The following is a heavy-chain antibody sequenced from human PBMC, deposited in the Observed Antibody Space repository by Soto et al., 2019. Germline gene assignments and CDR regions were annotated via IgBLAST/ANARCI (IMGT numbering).Heavy chain of an antibody. CDR1: GGSISSYY. D-gene: IGHD6-13*01. Sequence: SETLSLTCTVSGGSISSYYWSWIRQPPGKGLEWIGCIYYSGSNNYNPSLKSRVTMSVDTSKNQFSLRLSSVTAADTAMYYCARGSSRWDYWGQGTLVTVSS. J-gene: IGHJ4*02. CDR3: ARGSSRWDY. V-gene: IGHV4-59*12. CDR2: IYYSGSN.